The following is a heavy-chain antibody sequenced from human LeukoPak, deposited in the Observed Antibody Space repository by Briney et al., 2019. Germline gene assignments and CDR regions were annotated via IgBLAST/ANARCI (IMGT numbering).Heavy chain of an antibody. CDR2: ITSEGSST. J-gene: IGHJ4*02. D-gene: IGHD2-15*01. V-gene: IGHV3-74*01. Sequence: GGSLRLSCAASGFTSSSYWMHWVRQVPGKGLVGVSRITSEGSSTSYADSVKGRFTISRDNAKNTLYLQMNRLRAEDTAVYYCARGSSVVALDWGQGTLVTVSS. CDR1: GFTSSSYW. CDR3: ARGSSVVALD.